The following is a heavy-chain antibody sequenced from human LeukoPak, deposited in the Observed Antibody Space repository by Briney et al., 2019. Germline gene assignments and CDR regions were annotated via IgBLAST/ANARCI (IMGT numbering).Heavy chain of an antibody. CDR1: GFNFNDAA. CDR3: AKDIQLSA. D-gene: IGHD5-24*01. J-gene: IGHJ3*01. CDR2: IASSGRNT. Sequence: GGSLRLSCAASGFNFNDAAMTWVRQAPGKGLEWVSLIASSGRNTYYTDSVRGRFTISRDNSKNTLSLQMNSLRVENTAMYYCAKDIQLSAWGLGTMVTVSS. V-gene: IGHV3-23*01.